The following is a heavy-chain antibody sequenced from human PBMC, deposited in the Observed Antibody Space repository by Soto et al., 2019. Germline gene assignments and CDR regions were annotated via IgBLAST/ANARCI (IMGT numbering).Heavy chain of an antibody. V-gene: IGHV3-23*01. CDR2: IIDSGAST. Sequence: GGSLRLSCAASGFTFSSYGMHWVRQAPGKGLEWVSDIIDSGASTYYADSVKGRFTISRDNSKSTLYLQMNSLRAEDTALYYCAKGRSYYYYYGVDVWGQGTTVTVSS. CDR1: GFTFSSYG. CDR3: AKGRSYYYYYGVDV. J-gene: IGHJ6*02.